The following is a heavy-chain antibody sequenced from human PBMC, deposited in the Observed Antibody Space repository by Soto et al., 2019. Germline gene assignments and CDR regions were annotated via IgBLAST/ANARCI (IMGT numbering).Heavy chain of an antibody. V-gene: IGHV1-24*01. Sequence: ASVKVSCKVSGYTLTELYMHWVRQAPGKGLEWLGGFDPEDGETIYAQKFQGRVTMTEDTSTDTAYMELSSLRSEDTAVYYCATGAENSYDFWSGYPFRWGQGTLVTVSS. D-gene: IGHD3-3*01. CDR1: GYTLTELY. CDR3: ATGAENSYDFWSGYPFR. J-gene: IGHJ4*02. CDR2: FDPEDGET.